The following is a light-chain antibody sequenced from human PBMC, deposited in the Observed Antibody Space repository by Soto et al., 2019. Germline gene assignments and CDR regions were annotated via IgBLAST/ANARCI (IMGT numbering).Light chain of an antibody. CDR3: SSYTSSITLV. CDR2: EVS. J-gene: IGLJ1*01. V-gene: IGLV2-14*01. Sequence: LTQPASVCGSPGESITISCTGTSSDVGGYNYVSWYQQHPGKAPKLMIYEVSNRPSGVSNRFSGSKSGNTASLTVSGLQAEDEADYYCSSYTSSITLVFGTGTKVTV. CDR1: SSDVGGYNY.